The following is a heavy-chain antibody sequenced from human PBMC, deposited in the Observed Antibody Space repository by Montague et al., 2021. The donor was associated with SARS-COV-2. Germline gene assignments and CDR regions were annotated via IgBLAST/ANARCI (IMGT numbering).Heavy chain of an antibody. CDR2: IYYSGST. V-gene: IGHV4-39*01. J-gene: IGHJ5*02. CDR3: VRVRVQIWSGRWFDP. CDR1: GGSISSSSYC. Sequence: SETLSLTCTVPGGSISSSSYCWGWIRQPPGKGLEWIGNIYYSGSTYYNPSLKSRVTISVDTSKNQFSLKLSSVTAADTAVYYCVRVRVQIWSGRWFDPWGQGTLVTVSS. D-gene: IGHD5-18*01.